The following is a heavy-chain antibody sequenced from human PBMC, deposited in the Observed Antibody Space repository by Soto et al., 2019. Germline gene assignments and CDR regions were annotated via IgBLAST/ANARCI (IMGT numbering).Heavy chain of an antibody. CDR2: ISPIFATA. J-gene: IGHJ6*02. CDR3: AQLLLGVNFYYGMDV. CDR1: GGTFSSYA. D-gene: IGHD2-21*01. Sequence: QIQLVQSGAEVKKPGSSVKVSCKASGGTFSSYAINWVRQAPGQGLEWMGGISPIFATADYGRKFQGRVTITADESTSTAYMELRRLRSEDTAVYCCAQLLLGVNFYYGMDVWGQGNMVTVSS. V-gene: IGHV1-69*12.